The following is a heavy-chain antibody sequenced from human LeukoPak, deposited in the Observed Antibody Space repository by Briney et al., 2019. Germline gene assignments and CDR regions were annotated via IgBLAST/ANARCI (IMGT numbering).Heavy chain of an antibody. CDR3: ARGSGALYYGMDV. CDR1: SGSIRSYY. D-gene: IGHD3-10*01. Sequence: SETLSLTCTVPSGSIRSYYWSWIRQPPGEGLEWIGYINFSGTTIYNPSLKSRVTISADTSKDQFSLKLTSVTAADTAVYYCARGSGALYYGMDVWGQGTTVTVSS. V-gene: IGHV4-59*01. J-gene: IGHJ6*02. CDR2: INFSGTT.